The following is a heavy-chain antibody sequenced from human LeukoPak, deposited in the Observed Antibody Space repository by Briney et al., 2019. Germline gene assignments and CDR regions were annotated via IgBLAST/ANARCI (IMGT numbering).Heavy chain of an antibody. J-gene: IGHJ4*02. Sequence: PGGSLRLSCAASGFTFSSYWMHWVRQAPGKGLVWVSRIYSDGSSTTYADSVKGRFTISRDNAKNTLYLQMNSLRAEDTAVYYCARVLGSGSSRPRYFDYWGQGTLVTVSS. D-gene: IGHD3-10*01. V-gene: IGHV3-74*01. CDR3: ARVLGSGSSRPRYFDY. CDR1: GFTFSSYW. CDR2: IYSDGSST.